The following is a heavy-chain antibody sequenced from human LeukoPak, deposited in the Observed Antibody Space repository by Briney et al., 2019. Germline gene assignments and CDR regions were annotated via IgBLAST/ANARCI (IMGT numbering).Heavy chain of an antibody. CDR1: GLTFSSYE. J-gene: IGHJ4*02. CDR3: ARDSGISWYYFDY. D-gene: IGHD6-13*01. Sequence: SGASLRLSCAASGLTFSSYEMNWVRQAPGKGLEGGVYISSSDSTIYYADFVKGRFTISRDNAKNSLYLQMNSLTAEDTAIYYCARDSGISWYYFDYWGQGTLVTVSS. CDR2: ISSSDSTI. V-gene: IGHV3-48*03.